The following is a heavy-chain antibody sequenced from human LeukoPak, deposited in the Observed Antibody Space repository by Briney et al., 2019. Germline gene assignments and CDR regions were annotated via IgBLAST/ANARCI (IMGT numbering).Heavy chain of an antibody. D-gene: IGHD3-9*01. CDR1: GGSISSSSYY. CDR2: IYYSGST. Sequence: PSETLSLTCTVSGGSISSSSYYWGWIRQPPGKGLEWIGSIYYSGSTYYNPSLKSRVTISVDTSKNQFSLKLSSVTAADTAVYYCAREDPYYDILTGRNYGMDVWGQGTTVTVSS. J-gene: IGHJ6*02. V-gene: IGHV4-39*07. CDR3: AREDPYYDILTGRNYGMDV.